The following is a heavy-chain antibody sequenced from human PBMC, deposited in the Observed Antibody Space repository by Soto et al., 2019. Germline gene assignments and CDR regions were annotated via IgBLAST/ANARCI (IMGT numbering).Heavy chain of an antibody. CDR1: RFTVSSYP. CDR2: IGGSGYGT. D-gene: IGHD2-8*01. CDR3: AKELFAAAYAATSAFDL. Sequence: SPRLCGAACRFTVSSYPMSLVRKATGKGPEWVAFIGGSGYGTYYADSVKGRFTISRDNSENSLYLHMNNLRAEDTGRYFCAKELFAAAYAATSAFDLWGQGTLVTV. V-gene: IGHV3-23*01. J-gene: IGHJ4*02.